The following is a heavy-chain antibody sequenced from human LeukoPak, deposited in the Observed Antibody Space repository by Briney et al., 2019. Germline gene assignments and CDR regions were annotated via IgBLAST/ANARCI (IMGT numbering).Heavy chain of an antibody. CDR3: AKDRNRITIFGVVIASPNYYYYYGMDV. CDR1: GFTFSSYG. Sequence: PGRSLRLSCAASGFTFSSYGMHWVRQAPGKGLEWVAVISYDGSNKYYADSVKGRFTISRDNSKNTLYLQMNSLRAEDTAVYYCAKDRNRITIFGVVIASPNYYYYYGMDVWGQGTTVTVSS. V-gene: IGHV3-30*18. D-gene: IGHD3-3*01. J-gene: IGHJ6*02. CDR2: ISYDGSNK.